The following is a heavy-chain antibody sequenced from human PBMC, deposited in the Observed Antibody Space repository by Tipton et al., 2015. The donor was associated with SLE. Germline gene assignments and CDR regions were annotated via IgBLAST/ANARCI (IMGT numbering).Heavy chain of an antibody. V-gene: IGHV4-59*11. CDR2: IYYSGRT. CDR3: AREWQWLVRGAFDI. CDR1: GGSISSHY. D-gene: IGHD6-19*01. J-gene: IGHJ3*02. Sequence: TLSLTCTVSGGSISSHYWSWIRQPPGKGLEWIGYIYYSGRTNYNPSLKSRVTISVDTSKNQFSLKLSSVTAADTAVYYCAREWQWLVRGAFDIWGQGTMVTVSS.